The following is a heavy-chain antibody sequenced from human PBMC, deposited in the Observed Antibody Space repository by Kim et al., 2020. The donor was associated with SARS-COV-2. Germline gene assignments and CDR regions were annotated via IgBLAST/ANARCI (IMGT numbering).Heavy chain of an antibody. CDR1: GGSFSGYY. V-gene: IGHV4-34*01. Sequence: SETLSLTCAVYGGSFSGYYWSWIRQPPGKGLEWIGEINHSGSTNYNPSLKSRVTISEDTSKNQFSLKLSSVTAADTAGYYCARGPGIAAATDFDYWGQGT. CDR2: INHSGST. CDR3: ARGPGIAAATDFDY. J-gene: IGHJ4*02. D-gene: IGHD6-13*01.